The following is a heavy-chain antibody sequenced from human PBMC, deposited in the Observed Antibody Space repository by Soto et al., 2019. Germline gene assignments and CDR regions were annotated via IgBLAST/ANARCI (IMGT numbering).Heavy chain of an antibody. CDR1: GGSVSGYH. V-gene: IGHV4-59*02. J-gene: IGHJ1*01. CDR2: IYYTGST. D-gene: IGHD3-22*01. CDR3: CRDFGIVVVITQH. Sequence: TSETLSLTCTVSGGSVSGYHWSWIRQPPGKRLEWIGFIYYTGSTNYNPSLNSRVTISVDTSNNQFSLRLSSVTAEDTAVYYCCRDFGIVVVITQHWGQGTLVTVSS.